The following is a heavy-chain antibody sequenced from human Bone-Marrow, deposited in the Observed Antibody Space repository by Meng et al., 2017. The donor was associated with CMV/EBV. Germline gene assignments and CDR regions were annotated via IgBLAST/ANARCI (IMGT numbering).Heavy chain of an antibody. CDR2: IYYSGST. J-gene: IGHJ6*02. Sequence: ESLKISCTVSGGSISSSSYYWGWIRQPPGKGLEWIGSIYYSGSTYYNPSLKSRVTISVDTSKNQFSLKLSSVTAADTAVYYCAREPYYYDSSGYYPGYYGMDVWGQGTTVTVSS. CDR1: GGSISSSSYY. V-gene: IGHV4-39*07. D-gene: IGHD3-22*01. CDR3: AREPYYYDSSGYYPGYYGMDV.